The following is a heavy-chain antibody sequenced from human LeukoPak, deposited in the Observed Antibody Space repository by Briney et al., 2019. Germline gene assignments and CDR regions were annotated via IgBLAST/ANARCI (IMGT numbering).Heavy chain of an antibody. CDR3: ARVGGDGYSPLDY. V-gene: IGHV4-31*03. Sequence: SQTLSLTCTVSGGSISSGGYYWSWIRQHPGKGLEWIGYIYYSGSTYYNPSLKSRVTISVDTSKNQFSLQLTSVTAADTAVYYCARVGGDGYSPLDYWGQGTLVTVSS. J-gene: IGHJ4*02. CDR2: IYYSGST. D-gene: IGHD4-4*01. CDR1: GGSISSGGYY.